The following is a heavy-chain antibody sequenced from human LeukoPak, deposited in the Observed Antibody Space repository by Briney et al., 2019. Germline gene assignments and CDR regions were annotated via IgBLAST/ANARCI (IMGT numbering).Heavy chain of an antibody. D-gene: IGHD5-24*01. CDR1: GFTLGSYG. CDR2: ISYNGSNE. Sequence: GGSLRLSCAAAGFTLGSYGMHWVRQAPGKGLEWVASISYNGSNEYFGDSGKGRFSVFRDNSKNTLYLHMNSLRAEDTAVYYCAKEREMATRYYFDYWGQGTLVTVSS. CDR3: AKEREMATRYYFDY. J-gene: IGHJ4*02. V-gene: IGHV3-30*18.